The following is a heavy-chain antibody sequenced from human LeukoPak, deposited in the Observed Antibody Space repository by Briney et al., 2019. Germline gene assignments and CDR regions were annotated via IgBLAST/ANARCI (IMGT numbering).Heavy chain of an antibody. CDR2: ISAYNGNT. CDR1: GYTFTSYG. Sequence: ASVKVSCKASGYTFTSYGISWVRQAPGQGLEWMGWISAYNGNTNYAQKLQGRVTMTTDTSTSTAYMELRSPRSDDTAVYYCAREPSYYDSSGSRFDYWGQGTLVTVSS. CDR3: AREPSYYDSSGSRFDY. J-gene: IGHJ4*02. V-gene: IGHV1-18*01. D-gene: IGHD3-22*01.